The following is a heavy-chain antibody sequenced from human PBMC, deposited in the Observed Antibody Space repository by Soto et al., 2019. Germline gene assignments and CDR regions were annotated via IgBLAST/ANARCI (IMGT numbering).Heavy chain of an antibody. CDR3: ASGQRFSDSFDP. V-gene: IGHV4-4*07. CDR1: GGAISGYY. J-gene: IGHJ5*02. D-gene: IGHD3-3*01. CDR2: IYSSGGT. Sequence: QVQLQESGPGLVKPSETLSLTCTVSGGAISGYYWTWIRQPAGKGLEWIGRIYSSGGTKYNPSLKSRVPMSLDTSKNQFSLRLSSVTAADTAVYYCASGQRFSDSFDPWGQGTLVTVSS.